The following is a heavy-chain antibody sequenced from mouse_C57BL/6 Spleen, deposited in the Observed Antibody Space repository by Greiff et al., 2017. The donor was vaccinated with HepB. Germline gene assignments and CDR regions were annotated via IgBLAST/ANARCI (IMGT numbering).Heavy chain of an antibody. D-gene: IGHD2-3*01. CDR3: AKVYDCYYGYAMDY. V-gene: IGHV1-82*01. CDR2: IYPGDGDT. CDR1: GYAFSSSW. Sequence: QVQLQQSGPELVKPGASVKISCKASGYAFSSSWMNWVKQRPGKGLEWIGRIYPGDGDTNYNGKFKGKATLTADKSSSTAYMQLSSLTSEDSAVYVCAKVYDCYYGYAMDYWGQGASVTVSS. J-gene: IGHJ4*01.